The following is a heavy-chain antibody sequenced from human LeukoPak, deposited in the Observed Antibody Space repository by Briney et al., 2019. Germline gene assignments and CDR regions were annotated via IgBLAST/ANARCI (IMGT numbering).Heavy chain of an antibody. D-gene: IGHD6-19*01. CDR2: TYYRSKWYN. CDR1: GDSVSSNSAA. Sequence: SQTLSLTCAISGDSVSSNSAAWNWIRQSPSRGLEWLGRTYYRSKWYNDYAVSVKSRITINPDTSKNQFSLQLNSVTPEDTAVYYCARDRGKGSGWSYYYYYGMDVWGQGTTVTVSS. CDR3: ARDRGKGSGWSYYYYYGMDV. V-gene: IGHV6-1*01. J-gene: IGHJ6*02.